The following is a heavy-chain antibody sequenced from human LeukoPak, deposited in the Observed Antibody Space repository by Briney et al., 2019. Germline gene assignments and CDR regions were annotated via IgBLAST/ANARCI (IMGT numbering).Heavy chain of an antibody. CDR3: ARLRWSSGFYYFDY. CDR2: IYYNGNT. CDR1: GGSISSYY. V-gene: IGHV4-59*08. Sequence: SETLSLTCTVSGGSISSYYWSWIRQPPGEGLEWIGSIYYNGNTDYNPSLKSRVTISVDTSNNQFSLKLSSVTAADTAVYYCARLRWSSGFYYFDYWGQGTLVTVSP. J-gene: IGHJ4*02. D-gene: IGHD6-19*01.